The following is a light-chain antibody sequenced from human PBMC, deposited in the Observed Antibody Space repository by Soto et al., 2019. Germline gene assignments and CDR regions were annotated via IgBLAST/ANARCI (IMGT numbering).Light chain of an antibody. J-gene: IGLJ2*01. V-gene: IGLV1-47*01. CDR3: AAWDDTLEVV. CDR1: SSKIGSSY. Sequence: QSALTQPPSASGTPGQRVTISCSGSSSKIGSSYVYWYQQLTGTAPKLLIYRNNQRPSGVPDRFSGSKSGTSASLAISGLRSEDEADYYCAAWDDTLEVVFGGGTKLTVL. CDR2: RNN.